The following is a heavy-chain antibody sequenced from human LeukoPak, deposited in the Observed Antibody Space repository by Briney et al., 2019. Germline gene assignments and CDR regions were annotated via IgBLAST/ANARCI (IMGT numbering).Heavy chain of an antibody. CDR1: GITISSYW. Sequence: GGSLRLSCAAPGITISSYWMSWVREAPGKGLEWVANIKEDGSEKYYVDSVKGRFTISRDNAKKSLYLQMNRLRAEDTAVYHCEAFYYDESGWGDASDMWGQGTMVTVSS. V-gene: IGHV3-7*01. J-gene: IGHJ3*02. D-gene: IGHD3-16*01. CDR3: EAFYYDESGWGDASDM. CDR2: IKEDGSEK.